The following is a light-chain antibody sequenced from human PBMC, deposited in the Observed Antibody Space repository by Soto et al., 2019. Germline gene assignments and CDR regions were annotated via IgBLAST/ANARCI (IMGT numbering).Light chain of an antibody. V-gene: IGKV1-9*01. CDR3: HHIDPFRLT. Sequence: DIQLTQSPSVLSASVGDRVTITCRASQAINTYLAWYQHKPGKAPNLLIYAASTLESGVPSRFSGSGSGTEFPLPSPSLQLEDFELYSCHHIDPFRLTSGGGPKV. CDR1: QAINTY. CDR2: AAS. J-gene: IGKJ4*01.